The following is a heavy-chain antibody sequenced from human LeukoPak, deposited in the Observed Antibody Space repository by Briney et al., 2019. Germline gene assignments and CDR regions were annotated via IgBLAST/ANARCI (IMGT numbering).Heavy chain of an antibody. CDR2: MHPNTGDT. Sequence: ASVKVSCKTSGYTFTDEYIHWVRQAPGHGLECMGWMHPNTGDTVYVQMFQGRVTFTRETSISTAYMELHRLRSDDTAVYYCVRHLTDPTSGDYWGQGTLVTVSS. CDR1: GYTFTDEY. CDR3: VRHLTDPTSGDY. D-gene: IGHD1-14*01. J-gene: IGHJ4*02. V-gene: IGHV1-2*02.